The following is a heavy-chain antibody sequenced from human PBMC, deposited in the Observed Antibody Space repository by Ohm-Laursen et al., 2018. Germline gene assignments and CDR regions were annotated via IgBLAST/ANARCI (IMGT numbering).Heavy chain of an antibody. V-gene: IGHV3-23*01. D-gene: IGHD6-13*01. CDR3: ARTTLQFAGTSSY. Sequence: SLRLSCAASGFTFSSYAMSWVRQAPGKGLEWVSAISGSGGSTYYADSVKGRFTISRDNSMNTLYLQMNSLRAEDTAVYYCARTTLQFAGTSSYWGQGTLVTVSS. J-gene: IGHJ4*02. CDR1: GFTFSSYA. CDR2: ISGSGGST.